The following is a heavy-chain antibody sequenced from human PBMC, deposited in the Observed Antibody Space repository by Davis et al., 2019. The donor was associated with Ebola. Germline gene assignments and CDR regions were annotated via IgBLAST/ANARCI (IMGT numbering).Heavy chain of an antibody. D-gene: IGHD6-6*01. J-gene: IGHJ5*02. V-gene: IGHV4-39*01. CDR1: SGSISSNNHH. CDR2: VSYSGST. CDR3: ARHGVAARPKFDP. Sequence: PSETLSLTCSVSSGSISSNNHHCDWIRQPPGKGLEWIGGVSYSGSTYYNSSLKSRVIISVDTSKNQVSLKLSSVTAADTAVYYCARHGVAARPKFDPWGQGTLVTVSS.